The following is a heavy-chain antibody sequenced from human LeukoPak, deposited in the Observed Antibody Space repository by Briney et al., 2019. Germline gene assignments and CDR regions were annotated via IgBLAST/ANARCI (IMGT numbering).Heavy chain of an antibody. V-gene: IGHV3-21*01. CDR3: ARVSLLRAWPSLDY. J-gene: IGHJ4*02. Sequence: GGSLRLSCAASGFTFSSYSMNWVLQAPGKGLEWVSSISSSSSYIYYADSVKGRFTISRDNAKNSLYLQMNSLRAEDTAVYYCARVSLLRAWPSLDYWGQGTLVTVSS. CDR1: GFTFSSYS. CDR2: ISSSSSYI. D-gene: IGHD5-12*01.